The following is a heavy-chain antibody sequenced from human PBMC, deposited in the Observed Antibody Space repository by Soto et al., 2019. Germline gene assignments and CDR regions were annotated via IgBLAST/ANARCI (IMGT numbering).Heavy chain of an antibody. D-gene: IGHD5-12*01. CDR3: ARVSYVYGGYAY. Sequence: EVQLVETRGGLIQPGGSLRLSCAASGFTVSSNYMSWVRQAPGKGLEWVSVIYSGGSTYYADSVKGRFTISRDNSKNTLYLQMNSLRAEDTAVYYCARVSYVYGGYAYWGQGTLVTVSS. V-gene: IGHV3-53*02. J-gene: IGHJ4*02. CDR1: GFTVSSNY. CDR2: IYSGGST.